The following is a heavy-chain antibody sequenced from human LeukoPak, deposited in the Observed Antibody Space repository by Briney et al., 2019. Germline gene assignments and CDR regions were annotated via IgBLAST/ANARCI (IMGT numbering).Heavy chain of an antibody. D-gene: IGHD4-11*01. CDR3: ATSTVTQNYYYYGMDV. J-gene: IGHJ6*02. CDR2: IIPILGIA. Sequence: SVKVSCKASGGTFSSYAISWVRQAPGQGLEWMGRIIPILGIANYAQKFQGRVTITADKSTSTAYMELSSLRSEDTAVYYCATSTVTQNYYYYGMDVWGQGTTATVSS. V-gene: IGHV1-69*04. CDR1: GGTFSSYA.